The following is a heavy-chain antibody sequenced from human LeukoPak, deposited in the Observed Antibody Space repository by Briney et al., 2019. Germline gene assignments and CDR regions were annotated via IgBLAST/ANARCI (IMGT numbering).Heavy chain of an antibody. CDR2: IKSKTDGVTT. CDR3: TTSYMVRGVILTYYFDY. V-gene: IGHV3-15*01. D-gene: IGHD3-10*01. Sequence: GSLLLSCAASGFTFSNAWMSWVRQAPGEGLEWVGRIKSKTDGVTTDYAAPVKGRFTISRDDSKNTLYLQMNSLKTEDTALYYCTTSYMVRGVILTYYFDYWGQGTLVTVSS. J-gene: IGHJ4*02. CDR1: GFTFSNAW.